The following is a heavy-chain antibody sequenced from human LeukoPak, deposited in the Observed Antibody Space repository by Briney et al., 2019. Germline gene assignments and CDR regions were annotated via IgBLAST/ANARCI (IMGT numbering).Heavy chain of an antibody. V-gene: IGHV4-34*01. CDR1: GGSFSGYY. CDR2: INHSGST. CDR3: AAGDLGTVDY. J-gene: IGHJ4*02. Sequence: PSETLSLTCAVYGGSFSGYYWSWIRQPPGKGLEWIGEINHSGSTNYNPSLKSRVTISVDTSKNQFSLKLSSVTAADTAVYYCAAGDLGTVDYWGQGTLVTVSS. D-gene: IGHD3-16*01.